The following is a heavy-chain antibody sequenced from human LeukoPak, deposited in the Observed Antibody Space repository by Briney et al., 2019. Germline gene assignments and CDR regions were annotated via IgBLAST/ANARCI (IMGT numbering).Heavy chain of an antibody. V-gene: IGHV3-33*01. CDR3: ARAPLDSSGYYYFDY. CDR2: IWYDGSNK. Sequence: GGSLRLSCAASGFTFSSYGMHWVRQAPGKGLEWVAVIWYDGSNKYYADSVKGRFTISRDNSKNTLYLQMNSLRAEDTAVYCCARAPLDSSGYYYFDYWGQGTLVTVSS. D-gene: IGHD3-22*01. J-gene: IGHJ4*02. CDR1: GFTFSSYG.